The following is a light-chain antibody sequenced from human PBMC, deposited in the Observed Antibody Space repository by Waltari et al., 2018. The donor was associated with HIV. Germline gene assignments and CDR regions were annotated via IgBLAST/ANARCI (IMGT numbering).Light chain of an antibody. V-gene: IGLV3-25*03. Sequence: SYELTQPPSVSVSPGQTATITCSGDALPKQYGYWYQQKPGQAPVVVIYEDSDRPSGIPERFAGSSSGTTVALTISGVQAEDEADYDCQSSDSSGNYWAFGGGTKLTVL. CDR2: EDS. J-gene: IGLJ3*02. CDR3: QSSDSSGNYWA. CDR1: ALPKQY.